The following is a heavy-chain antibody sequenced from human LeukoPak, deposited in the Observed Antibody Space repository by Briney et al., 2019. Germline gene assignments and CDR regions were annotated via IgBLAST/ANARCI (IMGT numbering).Heavy chain of an antibody. D-gene: IGHD1-1*01. Sequence: ASVKVSCKASGGTFSSYAISWVRQAPGQGLEWMGGIIPIFGTANHAQKFQGRVTIITDESTSTAYMELSSLRSEDTAVYYCARVDRQPTGENWFDPWGQGTLVTVSS. V-gene: IGHV1-69*05. J-gene: IGHJ5*02. CDR3: ARVDRQPTGENWFDP. CDR1: GGTFSSYA. CDR2: IIPIFGTA.